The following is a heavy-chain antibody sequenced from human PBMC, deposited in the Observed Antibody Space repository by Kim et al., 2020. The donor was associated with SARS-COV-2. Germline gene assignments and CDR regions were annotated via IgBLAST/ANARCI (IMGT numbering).Heavy chain of an antibody. CDR3: ARADCSGGSCYYYYGMDV. V-gene: IGHV3-21*01. Sequence: GGSLRLSCAASGFTFSSYSMNWVRQAPGKGLEWVSSISSSSSYIYYADSVKGRFTISRDNAKNSLYLQMNSLRAEDTAVYYCARADCSGGSCYYYYGMDVWGQGTTVTVSS. J-gene: IGHJ6*02. CDR2: ISSSSSYI. D-gene: IGHD2-15*01. CDR1: GFTFSSYS.